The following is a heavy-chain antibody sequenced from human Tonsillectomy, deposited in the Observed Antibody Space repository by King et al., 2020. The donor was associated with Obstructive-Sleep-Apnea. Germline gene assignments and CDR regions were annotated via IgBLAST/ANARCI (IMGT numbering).Heavy chain of an antibody. CDR2: IYYSGST. J-gene: IGHJ4*02. CDR1: GCSISSSSYY. CDR3: ARGIAAAGKNYFDY. V-gene: IGHV4-39*07. D-gene: IGHD6-13*01. Sequence: LQLQESGPGLVKPSETLSLTCTVSGCSISSSSYYWVWIRQPPGKGLEWIGSIYYSGSTYYNPSLKSRVTISVDTSKNQFSLKLSSVTAADTAVYYCARGIAAAGKNYFDYWGQGTLVTVSS.